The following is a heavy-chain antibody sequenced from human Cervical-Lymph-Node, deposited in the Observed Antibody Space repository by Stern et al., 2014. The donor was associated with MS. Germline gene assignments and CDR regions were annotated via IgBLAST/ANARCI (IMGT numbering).Heavy chain of an antibody. CDR1: GYTFTSYA. Sequence: QVQLVESGAEVKKPGASVKVSCKASGYTFTSYAIHWVRQAPGQRLEWMGRINTANGDTYYSEKFQGRVTFTRDTSANTAYMELFSLTSEDTTVYYCGRGQQSFEPWGQGTLVTVSA. CDR2: INTANGDT. V-gene: IGHV1-3*04. D-gene: IGHD6-13*01. CDR3: GRGQQSFEP. J-gene: IGHJ5*02.